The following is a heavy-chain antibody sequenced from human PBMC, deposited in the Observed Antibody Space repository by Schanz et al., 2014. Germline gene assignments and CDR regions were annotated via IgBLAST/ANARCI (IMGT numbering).Heavy chain of an antibody. Sequence: EVQLVESGGGLVQPGGSLRLSCAASGFTFSNYDMHWVRQAIGKGLEWVSGIGPASDPYYADSVKGRFTISRDNAKNSLYLQMHSLRPEDTAVYYCARRRWDTLYVGYYFDYWGQGTLVTVSS. CDR2: IGPASDP. CDR1: GFTFSNYD. CDR3: ARRRWDTLYVGYYFDY. V-gene: IGHV3-13*05. D-gene: IGHD1-26*01. J-gene: IGHJ4*02.